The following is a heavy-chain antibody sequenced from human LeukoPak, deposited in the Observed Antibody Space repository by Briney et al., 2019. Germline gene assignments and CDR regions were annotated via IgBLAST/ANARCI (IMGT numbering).Heavy chain of an antibody. Sequence: VASVKVSCKASGYTFTGYYMHWVRQAPGQGLEWMGWINPNSGGTNYAQKFQDRVTMTRDTSISTAYMELSRLRSDDTAVYYCARSIAVAGTVADYWGQGTLVTVSS. CDR2: INPNSGGT. CDR1: GYTFTGYY. CDR3: ARSIAVAGTVADY. V-gene: IGHV1-2*02. J-gene: IGHJ4*02. D-gene: IGHD6-19*01.